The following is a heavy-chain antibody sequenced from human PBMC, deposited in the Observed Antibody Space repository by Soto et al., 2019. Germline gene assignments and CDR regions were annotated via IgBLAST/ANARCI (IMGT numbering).Heavy chain of an antibody. CDR3: AHRVLRTVFGLVTTTAIYFVF. V-gene: IGHV2-5*02. Sequence: QITLNESGPTQVKPRQTLTLTCTFSGFSLTTSGVGLGWIRQSPGKAPEWLALIYWDDDKRYSPSLKSRLTITKDTSKNQVVLTMADLDPADTATYYCAHRVLRTVFGLVTTTAIYFVFWGQGTPVAVSS. CDR2: IYWDDDK. CDR1: GFSLTTSGVG. J-gene: IGHJ4*02. D-gene: IGHD3-3*01.